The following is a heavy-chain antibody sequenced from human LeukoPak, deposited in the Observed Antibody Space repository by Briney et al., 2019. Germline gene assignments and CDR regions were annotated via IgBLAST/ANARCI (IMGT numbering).Heavy chain of an antibody. Sequence: GGSLRLSCAASGFSFSSTWMTWVRQTPGKGLELVSNINIDGSQRYHAYSVEGRFTISRDNVKNTLYLQMNSLRAEDTAVYYCARDLSSSWNLYNWFDPWGQGTLVTVSS. D-gene: IGHD6-13*01. CDR1: GFSFSSTW. CDR2: INIDGSQR. CDR3: ARDLSSSWNLYNWFDP. J-gene: IGHJ5*02. V-gene: IGHV3-7*01.